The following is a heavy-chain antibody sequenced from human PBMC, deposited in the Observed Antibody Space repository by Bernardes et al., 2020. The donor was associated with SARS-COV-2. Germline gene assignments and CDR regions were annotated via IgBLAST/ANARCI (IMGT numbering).Heavy chain of an antibody. Sequence: GGSLRLSCVASGFSFRNYGMHWVRQVPGKGLECISAIRSNGLSTDYAESVKGRFTISRDNAKSTVYLQMGSLRPEDTAIYYCARGIRGFSSYDAWYFDHWGRGTPVTVSS. CDR2: IRSNGLST. D-gene: IGHD5-12*01. J-gene: IGHJ2*01. CDR3: ARGIRGFSSYDAWYFDH. V-gene: IGHV3-64*02. CDR1: GFSFRNYG.